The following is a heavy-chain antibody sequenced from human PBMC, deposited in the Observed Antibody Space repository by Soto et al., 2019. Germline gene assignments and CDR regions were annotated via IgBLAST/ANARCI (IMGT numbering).Heavy chain of an antibody. CDR1: GDSVSSKSAA. J-gene: IGHJ4*02. Sequence: SQTLSLTCAISGDSVSSKSAAWNWIRQSPSRGLEWLGRTYYRSKWYNDYAVSVKSRITINPDTSKNQFSLHLNSVTPEDTAVYYCARDGDYSGWSGSLDYWGQGTLVTVSS. CDR3: ARDGDYSGWSGSLDY. D-gene: IGHD6-19*01. V-gene: IGHV6-1*01. CDR2: TYYRSKWYN.